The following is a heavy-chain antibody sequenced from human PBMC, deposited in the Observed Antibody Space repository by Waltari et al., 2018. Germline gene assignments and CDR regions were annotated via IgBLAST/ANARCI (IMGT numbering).Heavy chain of an antibody. CDR1: GGSISSSSYY. D-gene: IGHD2-2*02. CDR2: IYYSGST. V-gene: IGHV4-39*07. Sequence: QLQLQESGPGLVKPSETLSLTCTVSGGSISSSSYYWGWIRQPPGKGLEWIGSIYYSGSTYYNPSRKSRVTISVDKSKNQFSLKLSSVTAADTAVYYCARDGSWGYCSSTSCYKSPWDYYGMDVWGQGTTVTVSS. J-gene: IGHJ6*02. CDR3: ARDGSWGYCSSTSCYKSPWDYYGMDV.